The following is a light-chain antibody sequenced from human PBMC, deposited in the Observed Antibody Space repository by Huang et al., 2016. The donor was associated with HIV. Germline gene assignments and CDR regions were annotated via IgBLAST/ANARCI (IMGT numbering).Light chain of an antibody. CDR3: QQYYSSLMFS. J-gene: IGKJ2*03. Sequence: DIVMTQSPVSLAVSLGERATINCKSSQSVLDSSDNRNYLAWYQKRPGQPPKLLIHWASIRESGVPDRFSGSGSGTDFTLTISSLQAEDVAVYYCQQYYSSLMFSFGQGTRVEIK. CDR1: QSVLDSSDNRNY. CDR2: WAS. V-gene: IGKV4-1*01.